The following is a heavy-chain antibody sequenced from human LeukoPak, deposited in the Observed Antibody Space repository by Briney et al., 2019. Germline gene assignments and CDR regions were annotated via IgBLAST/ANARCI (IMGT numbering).Heavy chain of an antibody. D-gene: IGHD3-22*01. V-gene: IGHV3-30-3*01. Sequence: GGSLRLSCAASGFTFSSYAVHWVRQAPDKGLEWVAVISYDGSTKYYADSVKGRFTISRDNSKNTLYLQMNSLRAEDTAVYYCARDHYDSSGYSVIDYWGQEPWSPSPQ. J-gene: IGHJ4*01. CDR3: ARDHYDSSGYSVIDY. CDR1: GFTFSSYA. CDR2: ISYDGSTK.